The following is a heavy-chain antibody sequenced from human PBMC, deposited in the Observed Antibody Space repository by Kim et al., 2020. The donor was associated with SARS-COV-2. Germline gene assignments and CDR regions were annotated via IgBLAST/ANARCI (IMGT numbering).Heavy chain of an antibody. CDR2: IYYSGST. CDR1: GGSISSSSYY. D-gene: IGHD2-15*01. J-gene: IGHJ4*02. V-gene: IGHV4-39*01. Sequence: SETLSLTCTVSGGSISSSSYYWGWIRQPPGKGLEWIGSIYYSGSTYYNPSLKSRVTISVDTSKNQFSLKLSSVTAADTAVYYCATPPPLHTVVKGTYYFDYWGQGTLVTVSS. CDR3: ATPPPLHTVVKGTYYFDY.